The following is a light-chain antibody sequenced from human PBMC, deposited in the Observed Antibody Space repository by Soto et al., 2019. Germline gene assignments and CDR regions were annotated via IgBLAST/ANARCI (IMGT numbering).Light chain of an antibody. CDR1: QSVSSY. J-gene: IGKJ5*01. CDR3: QQRHNWPIT. CDR2: DAS. Sequence: VLTQSPGTLSLSPGERATLSCRASQSVSSYLAWYQQKPGQAPRLLIYDASNRATGIPARFSGSGSGTDFTLTISGLEPADLGVYYCQQRHNWPITFGQGTRL. V-gene: IGKV3-11*01.